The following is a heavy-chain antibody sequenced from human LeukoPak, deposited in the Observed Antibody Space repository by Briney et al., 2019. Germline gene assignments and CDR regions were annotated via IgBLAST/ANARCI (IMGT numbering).Heavy chain of an antibody. CDR2: IYYSGST. CDR3: ARLGAGDSSGYYLGLYYFDY. CDR1: GGSISSSSYY. J-gene: IGHJ4*02. D-gene: IGHD3-22*01. Sequence: NPSETLSLTCTASGGSISSSSYYWGWIRQPLGKGLEWIGTIYYSGSTYYNPSLKSRVTISVDTSKNQFSLKLSSVTAADTAVYYCARLGAGDSSGYYLGLYYFDYWGQGTLVTVSS. V-gene: IGHV4-39*01.